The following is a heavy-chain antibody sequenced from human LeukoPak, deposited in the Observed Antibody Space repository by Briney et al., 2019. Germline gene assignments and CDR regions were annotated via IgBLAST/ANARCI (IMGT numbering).Heavy chain of an antibody. V-gene: IGHV3-21*01. CDR2: ISSSSSYI. CDR3: AREMGVPAASPFDY. D-gene: IGHD2-2*01. Sequence: GGSLRLSCAASGFTFSSYSMNWVRQAPGQGLEWVSSISSSSSYIYYADSVKGRFTISRDNAKNSLYLQMNSLRAEDTAVYYCAREMGVPAASPFDYWGQGTLVTVSS. J-gene: IGHJ4*02. CDR1: GFTFSSYS.